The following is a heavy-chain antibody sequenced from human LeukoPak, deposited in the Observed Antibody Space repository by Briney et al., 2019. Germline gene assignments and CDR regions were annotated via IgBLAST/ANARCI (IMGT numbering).Heavy chain of an antibody. J-gene: IGHJ5*02. D-gene: IGHD3-9*01. CDR2: MNPNSGNT. V-gene: IGHV1-8*03. CDR1: GYTFTSYD. CDR3: ARESYDILTGYYRATNWFDP. Sequence: ASVKVSCEPSGYTFTSYDINWVRQATGQGLEWMGWMNPNSGNTGYAQKFQGRVTITRNTSISTAYMELSSLRSEDTAVYYCARESYDILTGYYRATNWFDPWGQGTLVTVSS.